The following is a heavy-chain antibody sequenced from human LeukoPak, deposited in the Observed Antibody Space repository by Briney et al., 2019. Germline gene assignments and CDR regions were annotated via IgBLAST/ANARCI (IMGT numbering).Heavy chain of an antibody. CDR1: GEMVSSNSAG. CDR3: ASDLNWNFDY. V-gene: IGHV6-1*01. Sequence: SQTLSRTFAISGEMVSSNSAGCDWIRQSPSSDGEWLGRTYYRSKWYNDYAVSVKSRITINPATSKNQFSLQLNSAPPEATAVYYCASDLNWNFDYWGQGTLVTVSS. CDR2: TYYRSKWYN. J-gene: IGHJ4*02. D-gene: IGHD1-1*01.